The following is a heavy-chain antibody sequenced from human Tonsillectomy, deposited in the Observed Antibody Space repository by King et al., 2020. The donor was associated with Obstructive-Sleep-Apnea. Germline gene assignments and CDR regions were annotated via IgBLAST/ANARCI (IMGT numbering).Heavy chain of an antibody. Sequence: QLQESGPGLVKPSQTLSLTCTVSGGSISSGDYYWSWIRQPPGKGLEWIGYIHYSGSTYYNPSLKSRVTISVDTSKNQFSLRLSSVTAADTAVYYCARESYYYYILTGYSGTNWFDPWGQGTLVTVSS. J-gene: IGHJ5*02. CDR2: IHYSGST. CDR1: GGSISSGDYY. CDR3: ARESYYYYILTGYSGTNWFDP. V-gene: IGHV4-30-4*01. D-gene: IGHD3-9*01.